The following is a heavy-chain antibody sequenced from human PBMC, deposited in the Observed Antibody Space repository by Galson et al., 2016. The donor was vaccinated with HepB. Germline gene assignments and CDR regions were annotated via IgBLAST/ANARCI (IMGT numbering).Heavy chain of an antibody. CDR2: IVVASGNA. J-gene: IGHJ3*02. V-gene: IGHV1-58*01. CDR3: SAPGPGAFDI. D-gene: IGHD7-27*01. Sequence: SVKVSCKASGFTFTNSAVQWVRQARGQRLEWIGWIVVASGNANYAHNFQERVTITRDMSTNTVYMELSSLRSEDTAVYYCSAPGPGAFDIWGQGTMVTISS. CDR1: GFTFTNSA.